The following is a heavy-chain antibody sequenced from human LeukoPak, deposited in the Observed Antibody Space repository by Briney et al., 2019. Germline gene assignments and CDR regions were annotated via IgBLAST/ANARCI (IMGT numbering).Heavy chain of an antibody. V-gene: IGHV3-48*03. Sequence: GGSLRLSCAASGFTFSSYELNWVRQAPGKGLEWVSYISDTGSTIYYADSVEGRFTISRDNAKNSLYLQMNGLRAEDTAVYYCAELGITMIGGVWGKGTTVTISS. J-gene: IGHJ6*04. CDR2: ISDTGSTI. CDR1: GFTFSSYE. CDR3: AELGITMIGGV. D-gene: IGHD3-10*02.